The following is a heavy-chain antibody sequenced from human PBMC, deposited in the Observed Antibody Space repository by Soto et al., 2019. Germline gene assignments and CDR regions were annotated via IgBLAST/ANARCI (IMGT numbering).Heavy chain of an antibody. Sequence: ETLSLTCTVSGGSISSYYWSWIRQPPGKGLEWIGNIYYSGSTNYNASLKSRVTISVDTSKNQFSLKLTSVTAADTAVYFCARGRGFCSGASCRGYFEYWGQGTLVTVSS. V-gene: IGHV4-59*01. CDR3: ARGRGFCSGASCRGYFEY. J-gene: IGHJ4*02. CDR1: GGSISSYY. CDR2: IYYSGST. D-gene: IGHD2-15*01.